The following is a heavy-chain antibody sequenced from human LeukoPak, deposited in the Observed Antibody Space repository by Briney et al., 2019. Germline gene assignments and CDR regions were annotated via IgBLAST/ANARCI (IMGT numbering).Heavy chain of an antibody. Sequence: ASVKVSCKASGYTFSSHYMHWVRQAPGQGLEWMGIINPTGGGTNYAQKFQGRVTMTRDTSTSTVYMELSSLRSEDTAVYYCARVPGDGYNFSFDYWGQGTLVTVSS. CDR3: ARVPGDGYNFSFDY. V-gene: IGHV1-46*01. D-gene: IGHD5-24*01. CDR1: GYTFSSHY. CDR2: INPTGGGT. J-gene: IGHJ4*02.